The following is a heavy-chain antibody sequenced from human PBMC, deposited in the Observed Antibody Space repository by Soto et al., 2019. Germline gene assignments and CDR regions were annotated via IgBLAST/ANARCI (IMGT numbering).Heavy chain of an antibody. D-gene: IGHD3-22*01. CDR3: ARVRREYDNSGPVDY. CDR1: GGSMSSGDYS. J-gene: IGHJ4*02. V-gene: IGHV4-30-2*01. CDR2: IYYGGST. Sequence: SETLSLTCAVSGGSMSSGDYSWNWIRQPPGKGLEWIGYIYYGGSTYNNPSLQSRVTMSLDRSRNQFSLKLNSVTAADTAVYYCARVRREYDNSGPVDYWGQ.